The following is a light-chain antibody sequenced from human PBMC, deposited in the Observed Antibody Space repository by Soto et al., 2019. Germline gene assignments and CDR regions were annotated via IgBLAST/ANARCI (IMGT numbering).Light chain of an antibody. CDR3: QQANSFPRT. Sequence: DIQMTQSPSSVSASVGDRVTITCRASQDIASWLAWYQQKPGKAPKLLISTASSLQSGVPSRFTGSGSGTDFTLTISSLLPEDFATYYCQQANSFPRTFGQGTKLELK. V-gene: IGKV1-12*01. CDR1: QDIASW. J-gene: IGKJ2*01. CDR2: TAS.